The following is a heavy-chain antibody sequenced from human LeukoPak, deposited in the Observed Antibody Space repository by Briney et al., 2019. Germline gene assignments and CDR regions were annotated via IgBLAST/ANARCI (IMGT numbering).Heavy chain of an antibody. V-gene: IGHV4-34*01. Sequence: SETLSLTCAVYGGSFSGYYWSWIRQPPGKGLEWIGEINHSGSTNYNPSLKSRVTISVDTSKNQSSLKQSSVTAADTAVYYCARDESYYDFWSGYYQNWFDPWGQGTLVTVSS. CDR3: ARDESYYDFWSGYYQNWFDP. CDR2: INHSGST. CDR1: GGSFSGYY. D-gene: IGHD3-3*01. J-gene: IGHJ5*02.